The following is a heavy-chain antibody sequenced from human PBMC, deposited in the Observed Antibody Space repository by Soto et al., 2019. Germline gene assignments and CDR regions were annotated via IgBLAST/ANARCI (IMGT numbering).Heavy chain of an antibody. CDR3: AGPGCSSTSCQQNSYRMDV. Sequence: SETLSLTCTVSGGSISSGGYYWSWIRQHPGKGLEWIGYIYYSGSTYYNPSLKSRVTISVDTSKNQFSLKLSSVTAADTAVYYCAGPGCSSTSCQQNSYRMDVWGKGTKVTV. CDR2: IYYSGST. D-gene: IGHD2-2*01. CDR1: GGSISSGGYY. V-gene: IGHV4-31*03. J-gene: IGHJ6*04.